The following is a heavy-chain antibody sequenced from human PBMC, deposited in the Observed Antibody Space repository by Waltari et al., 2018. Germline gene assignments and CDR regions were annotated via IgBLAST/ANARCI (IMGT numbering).Heavy chain of an antibody. CDR1: GGSFSGYY. J-gene: IGHJ5*02. CDR3: ARGSSPEGIAAAA. D-gene: IGHD6-13*01. V-gene: IGHV4-34*01. Sequence: QVQLQQWGAGLLKPSETLSLTCAVYGGSFSGYYWSWIRQPPGKGLEWIGEINHSGSTNYNPSLKSRVTISVDTSKNQFSLKLSSVTAADTAVYYCARGSSPEGIAAAAWGQGTLVTVSS. CDR2: INHSGST.